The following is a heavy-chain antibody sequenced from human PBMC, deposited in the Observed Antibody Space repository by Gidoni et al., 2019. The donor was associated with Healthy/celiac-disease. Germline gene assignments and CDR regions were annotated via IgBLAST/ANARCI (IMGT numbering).Heavy chain of an antibody. Sequence: EVQLLESGGGLVQPGGSLRLSCAASGFPFCIYAMSWVRQAPGKGLEWVSAISGSGGSTYYADSVKGRFTISRDNSKNTLYLQMNSLRAEDTAVYYCAKLSPAHCISTSCYAGYWGQGTLVTVSS. CDR1: GFPFCIYA. D-gene: IGHD2-2*01. J-gene: IGHJ4*02. CDR2: ISGSGGST. CDR3: AKLSPAHCISTSCYAGY. V-gene: IGHV3-23*01.